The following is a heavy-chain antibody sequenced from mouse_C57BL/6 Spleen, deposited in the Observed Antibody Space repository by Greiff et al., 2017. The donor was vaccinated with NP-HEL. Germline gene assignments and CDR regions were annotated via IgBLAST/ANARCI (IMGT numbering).Heavy chain of an antibody. D-gene: IGHD1-1*01. V-gene: IGHV5-16*01. Sequence: EVKLVESEGGLVQPGSSMKLSCTASGFTFSDYYMAWVRQVPEKGLEWVANINYDGSSTYYLDSLKSRFIISRDNAKNILYLQMSSLKSEDTATYYCAREGYYGPYYYAMDYWGQGTSVTVSS. CDR1: GFTFSDYY. CDR3: AREGYYGPYYYAMDY. J-gene: IGHJ4*01. CDR2: INYDGSST.